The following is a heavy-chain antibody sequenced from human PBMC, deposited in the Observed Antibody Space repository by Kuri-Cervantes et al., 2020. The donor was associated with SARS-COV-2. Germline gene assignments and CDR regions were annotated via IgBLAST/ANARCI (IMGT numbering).Heavy chain of an antibody. CDR2: IYYTGST. J-gene: IGHJ4*02. CDR3: ARDCSTADCKTFGYY. D-gene: IGHD2-2*01. Sequence: SETLSLTCIVSGGSISYYYWSWIRQPPGKGLEWIGGIYYTGSTSYNPSLKSRVAVSVDTSKNQFSLKLTSVTAADTAVYYSARDCSTADCKTFGYYWGRGTLVTVSS. CDR1: GGSISYYY. V-gene: IGHV4-59*01.